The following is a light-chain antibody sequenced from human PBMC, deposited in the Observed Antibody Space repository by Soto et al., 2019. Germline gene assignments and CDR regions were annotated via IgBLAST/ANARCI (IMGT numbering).Light chain of an antibody. CDR2: TNN. Sequence: QSVLTQPPSASGTPGQRVTISCFGSSSNIGGNTVNWYQQFPGTAPKLLIYTNNQRPSGVPDRFSGSKSGTSASLAISGLQSEDEADYYCAAWDDSLNGPVFGGGTKLTVL. J-gene: IGLJ3*02. CDR3: AAWDDSLNGPV. CDR1: SSNIGGNT. V-gene: IGLV1-44*01.